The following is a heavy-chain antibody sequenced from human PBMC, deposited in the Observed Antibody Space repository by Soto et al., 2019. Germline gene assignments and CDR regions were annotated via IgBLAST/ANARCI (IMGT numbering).Heavy chain of an antibody. D-gene: IGHD2-2*01. J-gene: IGHJ6*03. Sequence: NPRASVKVSCKASGYTFTSYDINWVRQATGQGLEWMGWMNPNSGNTGYAQKFQGRVTMTRNTSISTAYMELSSLRSEDTAVYYCARIGVVSLGHYYYYYMDVWGNGTTVTVSS. V-gene: IGHV1-8*01. CDR3: ARIGVVSLGHYYYYYMDV. CDR1: GYTFTSYD. CDR2: MNPNSGNT.